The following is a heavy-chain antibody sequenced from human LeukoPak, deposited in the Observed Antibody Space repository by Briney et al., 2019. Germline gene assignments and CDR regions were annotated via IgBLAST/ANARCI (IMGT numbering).Heavy chain of an antibody. CDR2: ISSSSSYI. D-gene: IGHD3-22*01. J-gene: IGHJ1*01. Sequence: GGFLRLSCAASGFTFSSYSMNWVRQAPGKGLEWVSSISSSSSYIYYADSVKGRFTISRDNAKNSLYLQMNSLRAEDTAVYYCARDLRYYDSSSLFQHWGQGTLVTVSS. CDR1: GFTFSSYS. CDR3: ARDLRYYDSSSLFQH. V-gene: IGHV3-21*01.